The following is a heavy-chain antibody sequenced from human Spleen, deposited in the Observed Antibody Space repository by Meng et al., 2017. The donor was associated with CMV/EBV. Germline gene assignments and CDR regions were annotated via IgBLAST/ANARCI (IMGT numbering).Heavy chain of an antibody. CDR1: RFTFRSDE. CDR2: IDISSTYI. D-gene: IGHD7-27*01. J-gene: IGHJ4*02. V-gene: IGHV3-21*06. Sequence: GESLKISCAASRFTFRSDEMIWVRQAPGKGLEWVSSIDISSTYIYYADSVKGRFTISSDDAKNSLYLQMNSLRADDTAVYYCARAGSANWGYFDYWGQGTLVTVSS. CDR3: ARAGSANWGYFDY.